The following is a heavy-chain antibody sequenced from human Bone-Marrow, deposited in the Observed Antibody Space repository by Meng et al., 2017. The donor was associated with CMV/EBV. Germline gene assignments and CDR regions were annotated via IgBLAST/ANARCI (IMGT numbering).Heavy chain of an antibody. V-gene: IGHV1-69*01. CDR2: ISSVSGTE. Sequence: RASGGAVRNQAITWVRQAPEQGFERMGGISSVSGTEDDEQRFKGRSTITEDESSRPVFRELSSLRADDTSVYFGEREPTLGRYFKHWGQGTLVTVSS. CDR3: EREPTLGRYFKH. D-gene: IGHD1-26*01. CDR1: GGAVRNQA. J-gene: IGHJ1*01.